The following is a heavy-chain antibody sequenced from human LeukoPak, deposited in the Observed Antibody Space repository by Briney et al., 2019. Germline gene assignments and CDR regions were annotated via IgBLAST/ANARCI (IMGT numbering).Heavy chain of an antibody. CDR3: ARGIAVAGTFYYYFYIDV. V-gene: IGHV4-59*01. CDR1: GGSISSYY. J-gene: IGHJ6*03. Sequence: SETLSLTCTVSGGSISSYYWSWIRQPPGKGLEWIGYIYYSGSTNYNPSLKSRVTISVDTSKNQFSLKLSSVTAADTAVYYCARGIAVAGTFYYYFYIDVWGKGTTVTISS. CDR2: IYYSGST. D-gene: IGHD6-19*01.